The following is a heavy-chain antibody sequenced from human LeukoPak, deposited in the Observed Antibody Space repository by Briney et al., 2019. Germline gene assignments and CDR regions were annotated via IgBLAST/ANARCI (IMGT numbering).Heavy chain of an antibody. V-gene: IGHV3-30-3*01. CDR1: GFTFSSYA. J-gene: IGHJ5*02. CDR2: ISYDGSNK. D-gene: IGHD5-18*01. Sequence: GGSLRLSCAASGFTFSSYAMHWVRQAPGKGLEWVAVISYDGSNKYYADSVKGRFTISRDNSKNTLYLQMNSLRAEDTAVYYCAREVDTAMADNWFDPWGQGTLVTVSS. CDR3: AREVDTAMADNWFDP.